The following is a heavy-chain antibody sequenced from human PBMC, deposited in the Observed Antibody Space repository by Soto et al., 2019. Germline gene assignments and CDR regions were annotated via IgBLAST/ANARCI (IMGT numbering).Heavy chain of an antibody. CDR2: VSYDGDKT. CDR1: GFSFSSHL. D-gene: IGHD6-13*01. J-gene: IGHJ5*01. Sequence: QVQLVESGGGVVQPGRSLRLSCAASGFSFSSHLMQWVRQAPGTGLEWVAGVSYDGDKTYFADSVKGRFTISRDNSKNALWLQMNSLRIEDTAVYFCARHSRGSYNWFDSWGQGTLVTVSS. V-gene: IGHV3-30-3*01. CDR3: ARHSRGSYNWFDS.